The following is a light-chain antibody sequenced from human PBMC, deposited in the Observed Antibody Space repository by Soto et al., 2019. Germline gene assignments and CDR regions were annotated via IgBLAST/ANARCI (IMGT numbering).Light chain of an antibody. CDR1: STDVGGYNY. J-gene: IGLJ1*01. CDR3: SSYAGSTYV. CDR2: EVN. Sequence: QSVLTQPPSASGSPGQSVTISCTGTSTDVGGYNYVSWYQQHPGKAPKLMIYEVNKRPSGVPDRFSGSKSGNTASLTVSGLQAEDEADYYCSSYAGSTYVFGTGTRSPS. V-gene: IGLV2-8*01.